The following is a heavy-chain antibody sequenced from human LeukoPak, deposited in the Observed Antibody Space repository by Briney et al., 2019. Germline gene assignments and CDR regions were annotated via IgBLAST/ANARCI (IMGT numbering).Heavy chain of an antibody. CDR2: INHSGST. CDR3: ARGDGYSRFDY. CDR1: GGSFSGYY. Sequence: PSETLSLTCAVYGGSFSGYYWSWIRQPPGKGLEWIGEINHSGSTNYNPSLKSRVTISVDTSKNQFSLKLSSVTAADTAVYYCARGDGYSRFDYWGQGTLVTVSS. D-gene: IGHD3-22*01. J-gene: IGHJ4*02. V-gene: IGHV4-34*01.